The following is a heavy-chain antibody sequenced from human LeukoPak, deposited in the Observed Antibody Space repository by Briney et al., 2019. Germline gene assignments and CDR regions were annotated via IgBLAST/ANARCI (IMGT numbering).Heavy chain of an antibody. J-gene: IGHJ1*01. CDR3: ARDNGSSSWYDLGPFQH. V-gene: IGHV1-69*04. D-gene: IGHD6-13*01. CDR1: GGTFSSYA. Sequence: SVKVSCKASGGTFSSYAISWVRQAPGQGLEWMGRIIPILGIANYAQKFQGRVTITADKSTSTAYMELSSLRSEDTAVYYCARDNGSSSWYDLGPFQHWGQGTLVTVSS. CDR2: IIPILGIA.